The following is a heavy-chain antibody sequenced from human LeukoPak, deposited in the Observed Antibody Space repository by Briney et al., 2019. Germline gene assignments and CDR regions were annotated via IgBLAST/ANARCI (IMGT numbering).Heavy chain of an antibody. CDR3: ARDGITVTSAFDI. Sequence: KPSETLSLTCTVSGGFITTTSYYWGWIRQPPGKGLEWIGNIYHSGSTYYNPSLKRRVTISVDTSKNQFSLKLSSVTAADTAVYYCARDGITVTSAFDIWGQGTMVTVSS. CDR2: IYHSGST. V-gene: IGHV4-39*07. D-gene: IGHD4-17*01. CDR1: GGFITTTSYY. J-gene: IGHJ3*02.